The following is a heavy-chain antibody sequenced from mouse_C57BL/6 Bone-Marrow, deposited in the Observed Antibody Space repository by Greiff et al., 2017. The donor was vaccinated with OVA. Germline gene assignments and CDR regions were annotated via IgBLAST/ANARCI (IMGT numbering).Heavy chain of an antibody. CDR1: GFTFSDYY. D-gene: IGHD2-2*01. Sequence: DVKLVESEGGLVQPGSSMKLSCTASGFTFSDYYMAWVRQVPEKGLEWVANINYDGSSTYYLDSLKSRFIISRDNAKNILYLQMSSLKSEDTATYYCARAGGYYDAMDYWGQGTSVTVSS. CDR3: ARAGGYYDAMDY. CDR2: INYDGSST. V-gene: IGHV5-16*01. J-gene: IGHJ4*01.